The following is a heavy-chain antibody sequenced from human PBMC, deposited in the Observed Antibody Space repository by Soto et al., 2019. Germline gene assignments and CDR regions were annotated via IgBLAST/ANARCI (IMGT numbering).Heavy chain of an antibody. D-gene: IGHD5-18*01. CDR3: ARLFWDTAMVTDDY. Sequence: PGGSLRLYCAASGFTFSSYSMNWVRQAPGKGLEWVSYISSSSSTIYYADSVKGRFTISRDNAKNSLYLQMNSLRDEDTAVYYCARLFWDTAMVTDDYWGQGTLVTVSS. CDR1: GFTFSSYS. CDR2: ISSSSSTI. J-gene: IGHJ4*02. V-gene: IGHV3-48*02.